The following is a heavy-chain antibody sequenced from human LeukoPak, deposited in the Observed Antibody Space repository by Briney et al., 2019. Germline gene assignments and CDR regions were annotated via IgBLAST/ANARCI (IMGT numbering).Heavy chain of an antibody. V-gene: IGHV3-21*01. CDR3: ARGLAAAGKRAFDI. J-gene: IGHJ3*02. Sequence: AGGSLRLSCAASGFTLSSYSMNWVRQAPGKGLEWVSSISSSGSYIYYADSMKGRFTTSRDNAKNSLYLQLNSLRAEETAVYFCARGLAAAGKRAFDIWGQGTMVTVFS. CDR1: GFTLSSYS. D-gene: IGHD6-13*01. CDR2: ISSSGSYI.